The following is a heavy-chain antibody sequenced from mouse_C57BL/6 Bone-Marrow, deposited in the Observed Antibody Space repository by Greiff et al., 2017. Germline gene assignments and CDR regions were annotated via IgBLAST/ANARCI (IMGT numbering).Heavy chain of an antibody. J-gene: IGHJ3*01. D-gene: IGHD1-1*01. CDR2: IWGVGST. V-gene: IGHV2-6*01. Sequence: VMLVESGPGLVAPSQSLSITCTVSGFSLTSYGVDWVRQSPGKGLEWLGVIWGVGSTNYNSALKSRLSISKDNSKSQVFLKMNSLQTDDTAMYYCASGRRDGSPWFAYWGQGTLVTVSA. CDR1: GFSLTSYG. CDR3: ASGRRDGSPWFAY.